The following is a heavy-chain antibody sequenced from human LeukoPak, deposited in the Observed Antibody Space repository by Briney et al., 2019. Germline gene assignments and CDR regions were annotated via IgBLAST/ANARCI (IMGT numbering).Heavy chain of an antibody. V-gene: IGHV3-48*03. CDR2: ISSSGSTI. CDR3: ARDPSSGWYLKGWFDP. CDR1: GFTFSSYE. J-gene: IGHJ5*02. D-gene: IGHD6-19*01. Sequence: PGGSLRLSCAASGFTFSSYEMNWVRQAPGKGLEWVSYISSSGSTIHYADSVKGRFTISRDNAKNSLYLQMNSLRAEDTAVYYCARDPSSGWYLKGWFDPWGQGTLVTVSS.